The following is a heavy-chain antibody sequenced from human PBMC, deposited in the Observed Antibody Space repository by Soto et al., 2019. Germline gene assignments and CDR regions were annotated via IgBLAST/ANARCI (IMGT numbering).Heavy chain of an antibody. J-gene: IGHJ6*02. V-gene: IGHV1-3*01. CDR1: GYTFTSYA. CDR2: INAGNGNT. CDR3: ARDRWSYSSRWYYYYGMDV. Sequence: ASVKVSCKXSGYTFTSYAMHWVRQAPGQRLEWMGWINAGNGNTKYSQKFQGRVTITRDTSASTAYMELSSLRSEDTAVYYCARDRWSYSSRWYYYYGMDVWGQGTTVTVSS. D-gene: IGHD6-13*01.